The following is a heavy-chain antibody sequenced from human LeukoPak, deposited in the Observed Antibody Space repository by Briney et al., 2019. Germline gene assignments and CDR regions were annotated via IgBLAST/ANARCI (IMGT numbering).Heavy chain of an antibody. Sequence: GGTLRLSCAASGFTFSSYGMSWVRQAPGKGLEWVSAISGSGGSTYYADSVKGRFTISRDNSKNTLYLQMNSLRAEDTAVYYCAKDRYYDYVWGSYRYTSYFGYWGQGTLVTVSS. J-gene: IGHJ4*02. V-gene: IGHV3-23*01. D-gene: IGHD3-16*02. CDR2: ISGSGGST. CDR1: GFTFSSYG. CDR3: AKDRYYDYVWGSYRYTSYFGY.